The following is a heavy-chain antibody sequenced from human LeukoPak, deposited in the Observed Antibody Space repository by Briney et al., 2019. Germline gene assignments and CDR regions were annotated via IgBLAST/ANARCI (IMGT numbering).Heavy chain of an antibody. V-gene: IGHV3-53*01. D-gene: IGHD2-8*01. CDR3: AVYAGCASFDY. Sequence: GGSLRLSCAASDFSVTTNYMSWVRQAPGKGLEWVSVLYSGGTTYYADSVKGRFIISRDNSKNTLYLQMNSLRAEDTAVYYCAVYAGCASFDYWGQGTLVTVSS. J-gene: IGHJ4*02. CDR1: DFSVTTNY. CDR2: LYSGGTT.